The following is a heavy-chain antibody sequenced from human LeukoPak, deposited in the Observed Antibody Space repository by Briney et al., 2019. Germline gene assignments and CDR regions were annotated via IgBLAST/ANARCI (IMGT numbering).Heavy chain of an antibody. Sequence: SVKVSCKASGGTFSSYAISWVRQAPGQGLEWMGGIIPIFGTANYAQKFQGRVTITADKSTSTAYMELSSLRSEDTAVYYCARVPDCSGGSCYTNPANYYYMDVWGKGTTVTVSS. J-gene: IGHJ6*03. CDR2: IIPIFGTA. V-gene: IGHV1-69*06. CDR1: GGTFSSYA. CDR3: ARVPDCSGGSCYTNPANYYYMDV. D-gene: IGHD2-15*01.